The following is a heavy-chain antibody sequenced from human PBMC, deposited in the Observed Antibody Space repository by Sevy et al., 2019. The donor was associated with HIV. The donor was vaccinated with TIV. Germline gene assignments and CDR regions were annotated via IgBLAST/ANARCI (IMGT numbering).Heavy chain of an antibody. V-gene: IGHV5-51*01. D-gene: IGHD5-12*01. J-gene: IGHJ4*02. Sequence: GESLKISCKGSGYTFTNYWIGWVCQMPGKGLEWVGFIYPGDSVTRCSPSFQGQVTISADKSISTAYLQWGSLKASDTAIYYCVRHPGVATLYFDYWGQGILVTVSS. CDR2: IYPGDSVT. CDR3: VRHPGVATLYFDY. CDR1: GYTFTNYW.